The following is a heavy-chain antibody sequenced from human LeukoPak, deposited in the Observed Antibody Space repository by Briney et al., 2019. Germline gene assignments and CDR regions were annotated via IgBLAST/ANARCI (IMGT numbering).Heavy chain of an antibody. CDR2: IYYSGST. J-gene: IGHJ6*02. CDR1: GGSISSSSYY. V-gene: IGHV4-39*07. Sequence: PSETLSLTCTVSGGSISSSSYYWGWIRQPPGKGLEWIGSIYYSGSTYYNPSLKSRVTISVDTSKNQFSLKLSSVTAADTAVYYCARDRLGSMDVWGQGTTVTVSS. CDR3: ARDRLGSMDV. D-gene: IGHD6-25*01.